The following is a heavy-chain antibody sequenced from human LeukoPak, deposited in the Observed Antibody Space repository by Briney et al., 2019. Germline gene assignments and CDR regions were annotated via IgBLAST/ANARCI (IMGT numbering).Heavy chain of an antibody. D-gene: IGHD3-10*01. CDR3: AKRAHGDYFDY. CDR2: ISWNSGNI. Sequence: GGSLRLSCAASGFTFDDYAMHWVRQAPGKGLEWVSGISWNSGNIGYADSVKGRFTISRDNAENSLYLQMNSLRAEDTALYYCAKRAHGDYFDYWGQGTLVTVSS. CDR1: GFTFDDYA. J-gene: IGHJ4*02. V-gene: IGHV3-9*01.